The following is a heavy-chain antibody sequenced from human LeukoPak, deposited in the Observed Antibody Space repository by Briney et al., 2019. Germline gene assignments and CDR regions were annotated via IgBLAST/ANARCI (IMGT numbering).Heavy chain of an antibody. CDR2: ISSSSSYI. Sequence: PGGSLRLSCAASGFTFSSYSMNWARQAPGKGLEWVSSISSSSSYIYYADSVKGRFTISRDNAKNSLYLQMNSLRAEDTAVYYCASHGSGSSFDYWGQGTLVTVSS. D-gene: IGHD3-10*01. CDR1: GFTFSSYS. CDR3: ASHGSGSSFDY. V-gene: IGHV3-21*01. J-gene: IGHJ4*02.